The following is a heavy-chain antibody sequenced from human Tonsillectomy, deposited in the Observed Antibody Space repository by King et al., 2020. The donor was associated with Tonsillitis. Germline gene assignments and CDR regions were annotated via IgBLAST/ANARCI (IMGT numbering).Heavy chain of an antibody. J-gene: IGHJ3*01. Sequence: VQLVESGGGLVQPGGSLRLSCGASGFNFSIYWMSWVRQVPGKGLEWVANINQDGSEKSYADSVKGRFTISRDNAKNSVHLQMNSLRAEDTAVYYCAAQTEFWGQGTMVTVSS. CDR2: INQDGSEK. V-gene: IGHV3-7*03. D-gene: IGHD1-14*01. CDR1: GFNFSIYW. CDR3: AAQTEF.